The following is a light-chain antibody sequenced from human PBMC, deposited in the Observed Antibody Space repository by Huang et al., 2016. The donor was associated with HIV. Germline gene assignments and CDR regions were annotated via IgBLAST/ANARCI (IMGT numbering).Light chain of an antibody. J-gene: IGKJ5*01. CDR2: CAS. CDR1: QDISTY. Sequence: IQLTQSPSSLSASIGDTVTITCRASQDISTYLAWYQQNPQKAPKVLIYCASTLQSGVPSRFSGSGSGTDFTLTITNLQSEDFAAYYCQQLNSYPITFGQGTRLDI. CDR3: QQLNSYPIT. V-gene: IGKV1-9*01.